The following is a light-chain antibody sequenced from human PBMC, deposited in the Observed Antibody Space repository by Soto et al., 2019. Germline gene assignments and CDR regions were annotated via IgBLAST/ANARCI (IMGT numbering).Light chain of an antibody. V-gene: IGLV2-23*02. J-gene: IGLJ1*01. CDR3: CADAGRSTYV. CDR1: SCDVGSYNF. CDR2: EVS. Sequence: QSVLTQPASVSGSPGQSITISCTRTSCDVGSYNFVSWYQQHPGKVPKVMIYEVSKRPSGVSDRFSGSKSGNTASLTISGLQAEDEADYYCCADAGRSTYVFGTGTKVTV.